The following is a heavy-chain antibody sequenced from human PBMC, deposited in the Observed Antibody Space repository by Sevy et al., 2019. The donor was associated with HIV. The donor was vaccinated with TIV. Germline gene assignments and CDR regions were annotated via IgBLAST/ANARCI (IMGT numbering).Heavy chain of an antibody. V-gene: IGHV1-24*01. J-gene: IGHJ4*02. Sequence: ASVKVSCKVSGYTLTALSMHWVRQAPGKGLEWMGTFDPEDGETRFAQKFQGRVTMTEDTSTDTAYMELSSLRSEDTAVYFCATKKDYYDSRGYPFDHWGQGALVTVSS. CDR3: ATKKDYYDSRGYPFDH. CDR1: GYTLTALS. D-gene: IGHD3-22*01. CDR2: FDPEDGET.